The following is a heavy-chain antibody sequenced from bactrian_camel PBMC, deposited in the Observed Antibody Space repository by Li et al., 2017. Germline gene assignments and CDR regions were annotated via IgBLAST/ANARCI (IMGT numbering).Heavy chain of an antibody. CDR1: GFTFSSYT. J-gene: IGHJ6*01. D-gene: IGHD3*01. Sequence: DVQLVESGGDSVQPGGSLRLSCVASGFTFSSYTMSWVRQAPGKGLEWVSYISSGGGSTYYADSVKGRFTISRDNAKNTLFLQLNSLKTEDTAMYYCATDPLSPCYDVCRLVFRYRGQGTQVTVS. V-gene: IGHV3S35*01. CDR3: ATDPLSPCYDVCRLVFRY. CDR2: ISSGGGST.